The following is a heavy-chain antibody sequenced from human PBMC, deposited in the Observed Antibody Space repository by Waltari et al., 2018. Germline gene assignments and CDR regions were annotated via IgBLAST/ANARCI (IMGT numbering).Heavy chain of an antibody. D-gene: IGHD3-10*01. V-gene: IGHV3-9*03. CDR2: SSWNSGSI. CDR1: GFTFDDYA. CDR3: AKDSGSGSSDAFDI. J-gene: IGHJ3*02. Sequence: EVQLVESGGGLVQPGRSLRLSCAASGFTFDDYAMHWVRQAPGKGLEWVSGSSWNSGSIGYADSVKGRFTISRDNAKNSLYLQMNSLRAEDMALYYCAKDSGSGSSDAFDIWGQGTMVTVSS.